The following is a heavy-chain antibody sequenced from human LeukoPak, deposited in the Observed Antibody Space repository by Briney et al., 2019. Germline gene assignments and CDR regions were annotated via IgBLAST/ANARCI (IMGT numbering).Heavy chain of an antibody. V-gene: IGHV3-30*02. J-gene: IGHJ6*03. CDR1: GFTFSSYG. D-gene: IGHD1-7*01. Sequence: GGSLRLSCAASGFTFSSYGMHWVRQAPGKGLEWVAFIRYDGSNKYYADSVKGRFTISRDNSKNTLYLQMNSLRAEDTAVYYCAKDGETTNYYYYMDVWGKGPTVTVPS. CDR3: AKDGETTNYYYYMDV. CDR2: IRYDGSNK.